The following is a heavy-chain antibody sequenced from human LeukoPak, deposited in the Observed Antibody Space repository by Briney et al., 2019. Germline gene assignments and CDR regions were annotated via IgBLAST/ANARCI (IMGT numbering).Heavy chain of an antibody. CDR1: GGSFSGYY. CDR2: INHSGST. CDR3: ARGDILTGYSY. J-gene: IGHJ4*02. Sequence: SETLSLTCAVYGGSFSGYYWSWIRQPPGKGLEWIGEINHSGSTNYNPSLKSRVTMSVDTSKNQFSLNLRSATAADTAVYYCARGDILTGYSYWGQGTLVTVSS. V-gene: IGHV4-34*01. D-gene: IGHD3-9*01.